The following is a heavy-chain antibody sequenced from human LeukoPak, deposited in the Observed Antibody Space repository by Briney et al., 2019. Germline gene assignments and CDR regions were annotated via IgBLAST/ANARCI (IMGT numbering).Heavy chain of an antibody. J-gene: IGHJ4*02. CDR2: ISSSGSTI. CDR3: ARDRDSSSWWGPMEVYFDY. CDR1: GFTFSSYE. Sequence: GGSLRLSCAASGFTFSSYEMNWVRQAPGKGLEWVSYISSSGSTIYYADSVKGRFTISRDNAKNSLYLQMNSLRAEDTAVYYCARDRDSSSWWGPMEVYFDYWGQGTLVTVSS. D-gene: IGHD6-13*01. V-gene: IGHV3-48*03.